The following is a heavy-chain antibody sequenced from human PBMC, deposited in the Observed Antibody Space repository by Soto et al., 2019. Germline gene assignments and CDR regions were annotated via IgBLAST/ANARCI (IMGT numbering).Heavy chain of an antibody. D-gene: IGHD3-16*01. Sequence: GGSLRLSCAASGFTFGDYYMSWIRQAPGKGLEWVSYISSSGSSIYYADSVKGRFTISRDNAKNSLYLQMNSLRAEDTAVYYCARGGTRLVSGPRFAHWGQGNLVTVSS. CDR3: ARGGTRLVSGPRFAH. CDR2: ISSSGSSI. V-gene: IGHV3-11*04. CDR1: GFTFGDYY. J-gene: IGHJ4*02.